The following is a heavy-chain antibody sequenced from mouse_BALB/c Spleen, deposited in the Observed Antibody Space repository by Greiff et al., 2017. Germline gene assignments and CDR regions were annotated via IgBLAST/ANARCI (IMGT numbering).Heavy chain of an antibody. J-gene: IGHJ4*01. D-gene: IGHD2-3*01. CDR1: GYAFTNYL. Sequence: QVQLQQSGAELVRPGTSVKVSCKASGYAFTNYLIEWVKQRPGQGLEWIGVINPGSGGTNYNEKFKGKATLTADKSSSTAYMQLSSLTSDDSAVYCCARGNDGYAMDYWGQGTSVTVSS. CDR2: INPGSGGT. V-gene: IGHV1-54*01. CDR3: ARGNDGYAMDY.